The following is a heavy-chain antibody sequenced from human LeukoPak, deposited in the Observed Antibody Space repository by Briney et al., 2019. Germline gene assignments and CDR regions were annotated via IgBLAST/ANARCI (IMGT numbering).Heavy chain of an antibody. J-gene: IGHJ2*01. CDR2: VSIGGTYI. CDR1: GFTFSSYG. V-gene: IGHV3-21*01. Sequence: PGGSLRLSCAASGFTFSSYGMNWVRQAPGKGLEWVSFVSIGGTYIYYADSVKGRFTISRDDAKTSLYLQMNSLTAEDTAEYYCARNKINTVTTGWYFDLWGRGTLVTVSS. CDR3: ARNKINTVTTGWYFDL. D-gene: IGHD4-17*01.